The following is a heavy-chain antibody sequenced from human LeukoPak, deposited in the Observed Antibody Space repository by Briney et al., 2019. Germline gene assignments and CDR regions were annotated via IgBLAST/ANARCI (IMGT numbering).Heavy chain of an antibody. CDR1: GYTFTGFY. Sequence: ASVKVSCKASGYTFTGFYMHWVRQAPGQGLEWMGWINPDTGGTHYAQQFQGRVTMTSDTSISTTYMEMSRVRSEDTAVYYCARGSPRAGIFLSHFGYWGQGTLVTVSS. V-gene: IGHV1-2*02. CDR2: INPDTGGT. CDR3: ARGSPRAGIFLSHFGY. D-gene: IGHD3-3*01. J-gene: IGHJ4*02.